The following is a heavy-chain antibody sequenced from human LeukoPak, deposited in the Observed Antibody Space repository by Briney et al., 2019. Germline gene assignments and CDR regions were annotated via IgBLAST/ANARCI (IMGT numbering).Heavy chain of an antibody. CDR3: AGEAPKSDSGNYYKSLGY. D-gene: IGHD3-10*01. CDR1: GYSISSGYY. J-gene: IGHJ4*02. CDR2: IYHSGKS. Sequence: SETLSLTCSVSGYSISSGYYWDWIRQPPGKGLEWIASIYHSGKSYYNPSLESRVTISVDTSKNQISLKLRSVTAADTAGYYFAGEAPKSDSGNYYKSLGYWGQGTLVTVSS. V-gene: IGHV4-38-2*02.